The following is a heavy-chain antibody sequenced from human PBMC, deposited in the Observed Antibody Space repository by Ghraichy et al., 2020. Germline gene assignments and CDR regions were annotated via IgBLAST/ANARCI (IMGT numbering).Heavy chain of an antibody. CDR2: INQDGSNK. Sequence: GGSLRLSCAASAFTFRNSWMHWVRQAPGKGLEWVAIINQDGSNKVYVDSVKGRFTISRDFAKNSLYLQMDSLRAEDTAVYYCARVGGYIIEKWGQGTLVTVSS. J-gene: IGHJ4*02. D-gene: IGHD5-12*01. CDR1: AFTFRNSW. V-gene: IGHV3-7*04. CDR3: ARVGGYIIEK.